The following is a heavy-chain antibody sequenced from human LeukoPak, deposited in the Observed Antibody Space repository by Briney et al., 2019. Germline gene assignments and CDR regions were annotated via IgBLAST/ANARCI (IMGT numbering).Heavy chain of an antibody. CDR2: IYYSGNT. CDR3: ARLGSSCSSTSCYYYYYYMDV. V-gene: IGHV4-59*12. CDR1: GGSISSYY. J-gene: IGHJ6*03. Sequence: SETLSLTCTVSGGSISSYYWSWIRQPPGKGLEWIRYIYYSGNTNYNPSLKSRVTISVDTSKNQFSLKLSSVTAADTAVYYCARLGSSCSSTSCYYYYYYMDVWGKGTTVTISS. D-gene: IGHD2-2*01.